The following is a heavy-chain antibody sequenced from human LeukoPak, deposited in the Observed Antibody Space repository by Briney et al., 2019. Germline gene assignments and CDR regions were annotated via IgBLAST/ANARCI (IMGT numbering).Heavy chain of an antibody. CDR1: GYTLTELS. V-gene: IGHV1-24*01. Sequence: ASMKVSCKVSGYTLTELSMHWVRQAPGKGLEWMGGFDPEDGETIYAQKFQGRVTMTEDTSTDTAYMELSSLRSEDTAVYYCATTAKESYDYVDYWGQGTLVTVSS. CDR2: FDPEDGET. D-gene: IGHD3-16*01. J-gene: IGHJ4*02. CDR3: ATTAKESYDYVDY.